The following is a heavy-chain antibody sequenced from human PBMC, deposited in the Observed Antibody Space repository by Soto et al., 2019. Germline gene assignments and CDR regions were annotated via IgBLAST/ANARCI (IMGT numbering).Heavy chain of an antibody. J-gene: IGHJ4*02. CDR2: IRVFSPYT. CDR3: AKDTSGYWSYVDY. CDR1: GFTFRTYT. V-gene: IGHV3-21*01. Sequence: PGGSLRLSCISSGFTFRTYTINWVRQAPGKGLEWVSGIRVFSPYTFYAESVRGRFAISRDNAKNSLYLQMNSLRAEDTAVYYCAKDTSGYWSYVDYWGQGTLVTVSS. D-gene: IGHD3-22*01.